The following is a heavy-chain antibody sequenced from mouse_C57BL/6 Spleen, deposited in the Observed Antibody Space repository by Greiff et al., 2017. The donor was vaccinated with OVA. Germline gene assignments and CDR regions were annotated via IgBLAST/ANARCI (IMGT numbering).Heavy chain of an antibody. CDR1: GYTFTSYW. CDR2: IDPSDSYT. CDR3: ARRGNSVWYFDV. Sequence: QVQLQQSGAELVKPGASVKLSCKASGYTFTSYWMQWVNQRPGQGLEWIGEIDPSDSYTNYNHKFKGKATLTVDTSSSTAYMQLSSLTSEDSAVYYCARRGNSVWYFDVWGTGTTVTVSS. V-gene: IGHV1-50*01. J-gene: IGHJ1*03.